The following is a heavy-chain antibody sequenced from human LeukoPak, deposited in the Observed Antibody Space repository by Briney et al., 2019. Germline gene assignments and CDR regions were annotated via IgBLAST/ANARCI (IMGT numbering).Heavy chain of an antibody. Sequence: GASVKVSCKASGGTFSSYAISWVRQAPGQGLEWMGIINPSGGSTSYAQKFQGRVTMTRDTSTSTVYMELSSLRSEDTAVYYCAKGSGSYSYFDYWGQGTLVTVSS. J-gene: IGHJ4*02. CDR2: INPSGGST. D-gene: IGHD1-26*01. CDR1: GGTFSSYA. CDR3: AKGSGSYSYFDY. V-gene: IGHV1-46*03.